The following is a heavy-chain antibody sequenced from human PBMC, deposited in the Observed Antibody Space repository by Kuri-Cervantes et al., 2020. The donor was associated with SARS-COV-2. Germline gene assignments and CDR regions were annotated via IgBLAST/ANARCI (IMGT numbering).Heavy chain of an antibody. CDR3: ALGYWGSGYPRYYYYMDV. V-gene: IGHV1-2*02. J-gene: IGHJ6*03. CDR2: INPNSGGT. Sequence: ALVKVSCKASGYTFTGYYMHWVRQAPGQGLEWMGWINPNSGGTNYAQKFQGRVTMTRDTSISTAYMELSRLRSDDTAVYYCALGYWGSGYPRYYYYMDVWGKGTMVTVSS. CDR1: GYTFTGYY. D-gene: IGHD3-22*01.